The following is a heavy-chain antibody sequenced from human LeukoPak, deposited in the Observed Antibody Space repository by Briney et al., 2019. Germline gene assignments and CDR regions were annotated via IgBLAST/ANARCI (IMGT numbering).Heavy chain of an antibody. CDR2: ISSSSSYI. CDR1: GFTFSSYS. D-gene: IGHD4-17*01. J-gene: IGHJ4*02. V-gene: IGHV3-21*01. CDR3: ARDGDTVTTAFDY. Sequence: GGSLRLSCAASGFTFSSYSMNWVRQAPGKGLEWVSSISSSSSYIYYADSVKGRFTISRDNAKNSLYLQMNSLRAEDTAVYYCARDGDTVTTAFDYWGQGTLVTVSS.